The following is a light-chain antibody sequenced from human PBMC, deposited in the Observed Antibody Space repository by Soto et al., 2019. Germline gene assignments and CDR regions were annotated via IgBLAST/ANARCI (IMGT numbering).Light chain of an antibody. CDR3: CSYAVPYV. CDR2: EVT. Sequence: QSVLTQPASVSGSPGQSITISCTGTSSDVGSYNLVSWFQHHPGKAPKVMIYEVTKRPSGVSNRFSGSKSGNTASLTISGLQAEDEDDYHCCSYAVPYVFGTGTKVTVL. V-gene: IGLV2-23*02. J-gene: IGLJ1*01. CDR1: SSDVGSYNL.